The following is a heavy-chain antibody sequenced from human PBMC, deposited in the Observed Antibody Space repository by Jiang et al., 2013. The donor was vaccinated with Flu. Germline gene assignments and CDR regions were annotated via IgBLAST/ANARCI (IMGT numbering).Heavy chain of an antibody. CDR3: TRSEMLTNWLQGDSFDY. D-gene: IGHD5-24*01. J-gene: IGHJ4*02. Sequence: LLKPSETLSLTCTVSGGSITTYYWNWIRQSPGQGLEWIGYIHYSGTTSHNPSLKSRVTLSIDTSQNQFSLKLTSVTAADTAIYFCTRSEMLTNWLQGDSFDYWGQGTLVTVSS. V-gene: IGHV4-59*01. CDR2: IHYSGTT. CDR1: GGSITTYY.